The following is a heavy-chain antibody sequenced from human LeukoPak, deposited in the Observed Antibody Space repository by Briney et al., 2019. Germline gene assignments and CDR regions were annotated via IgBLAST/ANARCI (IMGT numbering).Heavy chain of an antibody. D-gene: IGHD3-10*01. CDR3: ARGVLIAEFLFDY. Sequence: SETLSLTCTVSGGSMHGYYWSWIRQPPGKGLECIGYISYSGSTTHNPSLRSRGTISVDTSKNQFSLRLTSVTAADTAVYYCARGVLIAEFLFDYWGQGDPVTLSS. CDR1: GGSMHGYY. V-gene: IGHV4-59*01. J-gene: IGHJ4*02. CDR2: ISYSGST.